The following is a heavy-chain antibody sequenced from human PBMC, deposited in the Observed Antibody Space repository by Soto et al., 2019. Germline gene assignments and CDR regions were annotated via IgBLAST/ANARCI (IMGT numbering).Heavy chain of an antibody. CDR1: GYSFTRYG. J-gene: IGHJ4*02. V-gene: IGHV1-18*01. CDR2: ISGYNGKT. D-gene: IGHD6-13*01. CDR3: ARDAAAGLNDY. Sequence: GASVKVSCKASGYSFTRYGISWVRQAPGQGLEWMGWISGYNGKTKYAQKLQGRVSMTTDTSTSTAYMELRSLRSDDTAVYYCARDAAAGLNDYWGQGTLVTVSS.